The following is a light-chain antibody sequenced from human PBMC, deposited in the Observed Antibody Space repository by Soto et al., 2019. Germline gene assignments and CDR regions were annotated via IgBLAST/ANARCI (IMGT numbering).Light chain of an antibody. V-gene: IGKV3-11*01. CDR3: QQRSNWPPEVT. CDR2: DAS. Sequence: EIVLTQSPDTLSLSPGERATLSCRASQSVSSSLAWYQQKPGQAPRLLIYDASNRATGIPARFSGNGSGTDFTLTISSLEPEDFAVYYGQQRSNWPPEVTFGPGTKVDIK. J-gene: IGKJ3*01. CDR1: QSVSSS.